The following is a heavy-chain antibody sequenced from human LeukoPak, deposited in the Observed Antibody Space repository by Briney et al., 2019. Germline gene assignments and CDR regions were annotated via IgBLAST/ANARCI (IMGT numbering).Heavy chain of an antibody. CDR3: ARDAETSLAN. CDR2: IYLDGRA. J-gene: IGHJ4*02. CDR1: GFAVSSKY. Sequence: GGSLRLSCAASGFAVSSKYMNWVRQAPGKGLEWVTVIYLDGRADYADSVKGRFTISSDDSKNTVYLQMNSLKDEDTAVYYCARDAETSLANWGQGTLVTVSP. V-gene: IGHV3-66*01. D-gene: IGHD5-24*01.